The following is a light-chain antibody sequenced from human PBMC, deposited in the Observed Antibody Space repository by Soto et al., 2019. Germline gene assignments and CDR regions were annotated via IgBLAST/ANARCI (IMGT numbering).Light chain of an antibody. CDR2: DAS. CDR3: QQYGSSPPYT. J-gene: IGKJ2*01. Sequence: EIVLTQSPATLSLSPGERATLSCGASQSVSSSYLAWYQQKPGLAPRLLIYDASSRATGIPDRFSGSGSGTDFTLTISRLEPEYFAVYYCQQYGSSPPYTFGQGTKLEIK. CDR1: QSVSSSY. V-gene: IGKV3D-20*01.